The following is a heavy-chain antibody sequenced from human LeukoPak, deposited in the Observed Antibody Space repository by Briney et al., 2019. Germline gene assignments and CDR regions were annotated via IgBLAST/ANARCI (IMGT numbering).Heavy chain of an antibody. CDR1: GFAFSAYG. V-gene: IGHV3-21*01. CDR3: ARDLWWFGEDEGFFDY. CDR2: ISSSSSYI. J-gene: IGHJ4*02. D-gene: IGHD3-10*01. Sequence: GGSLRLSCAASGFAFSAYGMHWVRQAPGKGLEWVSSISSSSSYIYYADSVKGRFTISRDNAKNSLYLQMNSLRAEDTAVYYCARDLWWFGEDEGFFDYWGQGTLVTVSS.